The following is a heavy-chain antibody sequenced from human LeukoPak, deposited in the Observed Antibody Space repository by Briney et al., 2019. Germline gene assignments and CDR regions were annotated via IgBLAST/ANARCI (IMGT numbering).Heavy chain of an antibody. CDR1: GGSISSGSYY. J-gene: IGHJ5*02. V-gene: IGHV4-61*02. D-gene: IGHD4-17*01. Sequence: SVTLSLTCTVSGGSISSGSYYWSWIRQPAGKGLEWIGRIYTSGSTYYNPSLKSRVTISVDTSKNQFSLKLSSVTAADTAVYYCARSFYGDYGFDPWGQGTLVTVSS. CDR3: ARSFYGDYGFDP. CDR2: IYTSGST.